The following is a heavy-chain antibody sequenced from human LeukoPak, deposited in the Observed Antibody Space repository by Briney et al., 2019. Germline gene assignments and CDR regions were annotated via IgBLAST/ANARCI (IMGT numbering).Heavy chain of an antibody. Sequence: SETLSLTCTVSGGSISSSSYYWGWIRQPPGKGLEWIGSIYYSGSTYYNPSLKSRVTISVDTSKNQFSLKLSSVTAADTAVYYCARVKPEAPGGWSVGYGSLYNWFDPWGQGTLVTVSS. V-gene: IGHV4-39*07. D-gene: IGHD5-18*01. CDR3: ARVKPEAPGGWSVGYGSLYNWFDP. CDR2: IYYSGST. J-gene: IGHJ5*02. CDR1: GGSISSSSYY.